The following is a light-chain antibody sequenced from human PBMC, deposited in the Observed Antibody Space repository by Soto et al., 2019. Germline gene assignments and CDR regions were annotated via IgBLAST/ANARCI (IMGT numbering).Light chain of an antibody. Sequence: QSALTQPASVSGSPGQSITISCTGTARDIGGYQFVSWYQQHPDKAPKLIIVDVTKRPSGISSSFSASKSGTTASLTISGLLPEDEAQYYCASYSSSETPVVFGGGTKVTVL. CDR3: ASYSSSETPVV. CDR1: ARDIGGYQF. J-gene: IGLJ2*01. V-gene: IGLV2-14*03. CDR2: DVT.